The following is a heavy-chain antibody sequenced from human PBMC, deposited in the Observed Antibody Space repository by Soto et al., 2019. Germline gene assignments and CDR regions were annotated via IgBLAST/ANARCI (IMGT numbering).Heavy chain of an antibody. Sequence: SDTLSLTCTVSGVSISSYYWSWILQPPGKGLEWIGYIYYSGSTNYNPSLKSRVTISVDTSKNQFSLKLSSVTAADTAVYYCARDNGEFQQSCYYYGMDAWGQETTVKVSS. V-gene: IGHV4-59*01. J-gene: IGHJ6*02. CDR2: IYYSGST. D-gene: IGHD3-10*01. CDR1: GVSISSYY. CDR3: ARDNGEFQQSCYYYGMDA.